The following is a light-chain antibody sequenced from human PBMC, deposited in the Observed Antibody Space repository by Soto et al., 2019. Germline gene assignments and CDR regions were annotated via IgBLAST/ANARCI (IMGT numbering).Light chain of an antibody. CDR3: SSYISSSAYV. Sequence: QSALTQPASVSGSPGQSITISCTGTSSDVGAYNYISWYQQHPDKAPKLLIYDVTNRPSGVSTRFSGSKSGNTASLTISGLQAEDEADYYCSSYISSSAYVFGTGTKVTVL. J-gene: IGLJ1*01. CDR1: SSDVGAYNY. V-gene: IGLV2-14*01. CDR2: DVT.